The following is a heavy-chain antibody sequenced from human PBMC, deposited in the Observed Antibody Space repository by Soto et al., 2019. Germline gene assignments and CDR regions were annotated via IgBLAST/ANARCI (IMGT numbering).Heavy chain of an antibody. Sequence: PSETLSLTCFVSGYSITAGGYYWSWNRHHPGKGLEWIGSFYSSGSIIYNPSLRSRVSISGDTSSNQFSMSLTSVTAADTARYYCARMYSSGSGWFHPWGQGTLVTVS. CDR2: FYSSGSI. CDR3: ARMYSSGSGWFHP. CDR1: GYSITAGGYY. V-gene: IGHV4-31*03. D-gene: IGHD6-19*01. J-gene: IGHJ5*02.